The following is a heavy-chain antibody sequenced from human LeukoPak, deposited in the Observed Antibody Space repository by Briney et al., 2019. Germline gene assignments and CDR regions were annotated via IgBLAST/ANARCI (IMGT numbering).Heavy chain of an antibody. Sequence: SGGSLRLSCAASGFTFSSYAMSWVRQAPGKGLEWVSAISGSGGSTYYADSVKGRFTISRDNSKNTLYLQMNSLRAEDTAVYYCARESRDYYDSSGYQNYFDYWGQGTLVTVSS. CDR3: ARESRDYYDSSGYQNYFDY. CDR2: ISGSGGST. V-gene: IGHV3-23*01. J-gene: IGHJ4*02. CDR1: GFTFSSYA. D-gene: IGHD3-22*01.